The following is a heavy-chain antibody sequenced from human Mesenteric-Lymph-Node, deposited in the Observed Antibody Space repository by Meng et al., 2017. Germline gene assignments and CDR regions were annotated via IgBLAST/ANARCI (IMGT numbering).Heavy chain of an antibody. Sequence: GESLKISCAASGFTVSSNYMSWVRQAPGKGLEWVSVIYSGGSTYYADSVKGRFTISRDNSKNTLYLQMNNLRVEDTAVYYCAKEIYSSGYYSSDYWGQGTLVTVSS. CDR2: IYSGGST. V-gene: IGHV3-53*01. CDR3: AKEIYSSGYYSSDY. CDR1: GFTVSSNY. D-gene: IGHD3-22*01. J-gene: IGHJ4*02.